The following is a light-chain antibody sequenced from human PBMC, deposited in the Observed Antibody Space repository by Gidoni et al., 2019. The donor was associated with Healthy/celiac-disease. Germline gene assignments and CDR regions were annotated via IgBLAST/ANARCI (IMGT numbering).Light chain of an antibody. Sequence: DIVMTQSPLSLPVTPGEPASISCRSSQSLLHSNGYNYLDWYLQKPGQSPQLLIYLGSNRASGVPDRCSGSGSGTDFTLKISRVEAEDVGVYYCMQALQTWTFXQXTKVXIK. CDR3: MQALQTWT. CDR2: LGS. V-gene: IGKV2-28*01. J-gene: IGKJ1*01. CDR1: QSLLHSNGYNY.